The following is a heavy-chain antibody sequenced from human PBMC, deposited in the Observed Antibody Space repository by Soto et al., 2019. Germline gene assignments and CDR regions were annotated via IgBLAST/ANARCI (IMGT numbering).Heavy chain of an antibody. V-gene: IGHV6-1*01. CDR3: ARVVSIGVAGTSWYYFDD. Sequence: SYTLSLTGAMSGGRVGRNRAAWDWFRHYPSSGLEWLGRTYYRSKWYNAYAVSVKSRITINPDTSKNHFSLHRNSVTPDHTAVDYCARVVSIGVAGTSWYYFDDRGQGTLVTVSS. CDR1: GGRVGRNRAA. CDR2: TYYRSKWYN. J-gene: IGHJ4*02. D-gene: IGHD6-19*01.